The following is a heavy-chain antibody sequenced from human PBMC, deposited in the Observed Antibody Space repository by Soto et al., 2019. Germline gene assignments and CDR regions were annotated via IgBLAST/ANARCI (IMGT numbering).Heavy chain of an antibody. V-gene: IGHV4-31*03. CDR2: IYYSGST. J-gene: IGHJ6*03. CDR1: GGSISSGGDY. Sequence: SETLSLTCTVSGGSISSGGDYWSLIRQHPGEGLEWIGYIYYSGSTYYNPSLKSRVTISVDTSKNQFSLKLSSVTAADTAVYFCARAINDFAYYYYYMDVWGKGTTVTVSS. D-gene: IGHD3-3*01. CDR3: ARAINDFAYYYYYMDV.